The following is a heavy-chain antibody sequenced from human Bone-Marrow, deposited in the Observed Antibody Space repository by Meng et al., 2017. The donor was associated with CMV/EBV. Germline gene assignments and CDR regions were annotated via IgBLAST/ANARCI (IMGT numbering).Heavy chain of an antibody. Sequence: GGSLRLSCAASGFTFSSYWMSWVRQAPGKGLEWVANIKQDGSETYYVGSVKGRFTISRDNAKNSLYLQMNSLRAEDTAVYYCVSRDSYYPDRGQGTLVTVSS. V-gene: IGHV3-7*01. D-gene: IGHD1-26*01. J-gene: IGHJ4*02. CDR2: IKQDGSET. CDR3: VSRDSYYPD. CDR1: GFTFSSYW.